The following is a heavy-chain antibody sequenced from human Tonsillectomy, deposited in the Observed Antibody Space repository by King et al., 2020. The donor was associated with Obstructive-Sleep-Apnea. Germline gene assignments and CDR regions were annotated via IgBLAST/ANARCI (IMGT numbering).Heavy chain of an antibody. Sequence: VQLVESGGGVVQPGRSLRLSCAASGFTFSSFGMHWVRQAPGKGLEWVAVISYDGSNKYYADSVKGRFTISRDNSKNTLYLQMNSLRAEDTAVSYCAKYSLYTSGSYAMDVWGQGTTVTVSS. CDR1: GFTFSSFG. CDR3: AKYSLYTSGSYAMDV. V-gene: IGHV3-30*18. D-gene: IGHD3-10*01. J-gene: IGHJ6*02. CDR2: ISYDGSNK.